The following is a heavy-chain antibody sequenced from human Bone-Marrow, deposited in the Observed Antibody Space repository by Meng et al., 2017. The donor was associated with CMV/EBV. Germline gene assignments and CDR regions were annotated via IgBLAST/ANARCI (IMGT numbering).Heavy chain of an antibody. J-gene: IGHJ6*02. V-gene: IGHV3-21*01. CDR2: ISSSSSYI. Sequence: GESLKISCAASGFTFSSYSMNWVRQAPGKGLEWVSSISSSSSYIYYADSVKGRFTISRDNAKKSVYLQINSLRAEDTAVYYCVRYANCQYGMDVWAQGTTATFSS. D-gene: IGHD2-21*01. CDR1: GFTFSSYS. CDR3: VRYANCQYGMDV.